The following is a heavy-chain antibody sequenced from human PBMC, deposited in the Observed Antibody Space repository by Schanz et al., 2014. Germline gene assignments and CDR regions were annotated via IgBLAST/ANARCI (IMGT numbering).Heavy chain of an antibody. Sequence: EMQLVESGGGLIQPGGSLRLSCAASGFTVTSYYMSWVRQAPGKGLEWGSVIYSGDNTYYADSVKGRFTISRDNSKNTVYLQMKRLRAEDTDVYVGATLIGTTSAHSYGMDVWGQGTTVTVSS. CDR1: GFTVTSYY. V-gene: IGHV3-53*01. CDR2: IYSGDNT. D-gene: IGHD1-7*01. J-gene: IGHJ6*02. CDR3: ATLIGTTSAHSYGMDV.